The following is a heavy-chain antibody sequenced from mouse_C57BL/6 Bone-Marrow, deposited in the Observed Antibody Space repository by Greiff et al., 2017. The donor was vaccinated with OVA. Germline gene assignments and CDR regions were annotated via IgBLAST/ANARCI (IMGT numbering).Heavy chain of an antibody. V-gene: IGHV1-87*01. Sequence: QVQLKESGPELARPWASVQISCQAFYTFSRRVHFAIRDTNYWMQWVKQRPGQGLEWIGAIYPGNGDTSYNQKFKGKATLTAVKSSSTAYIEHSSLTSEDSAVYYGAYGYDYFAWFAYWGQGTLVTVSA. CDR2: GQGLEWIG. CDR3: SEDSAVYYGAYGYDYFAWFAY. CDR1: YTFSRRVH. J-gene: IGHJ3*01. D-gene: IGHD2-4*01.